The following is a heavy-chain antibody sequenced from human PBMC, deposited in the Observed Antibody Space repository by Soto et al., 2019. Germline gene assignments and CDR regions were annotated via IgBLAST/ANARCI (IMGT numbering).Heavy chain of an antibody. J-gene: IGHJ5*02. CDR3: ARGSTLVVVVAATPGWFDP. Sequence: QVQLQQWGAGLLKPSETLSLTCAVYGGSFSGYYWSWIRQPPRKGLEWIGEINHSGSTNYNPSLKSRVTISVDTSKNQSSLKLSSVTAADTAVYYCARGSTLVVVVAATPGWFDPWGQGTLVTVSS. CDR1: GGSFSGYY. CDR2: INHSGST. V-gene: IGHV4-34*01. D-gene: IGHD2-15*01.